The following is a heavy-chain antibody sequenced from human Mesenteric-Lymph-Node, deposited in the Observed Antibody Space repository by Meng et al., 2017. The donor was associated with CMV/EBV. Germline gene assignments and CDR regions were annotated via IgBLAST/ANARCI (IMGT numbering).Heavy chain of an antibody. Sequence: GESLKISCAASGFTVSSNYMSWVRQAPGKGLEWVSGIEGNGVTTYYADSVKGRFTISRDNSKNTVYLQMDSLRADDTAVYYCAREANGDYHFAYWGQGALVTVSS. D-gene: IGHD4-17*01. J-gene: IGHJ4*02. CDR1: GFTVSSNY. CDR3: AREANGDYHFAY. CDR2: IEGNGVTT. V-gene: IGHV3-66*01.